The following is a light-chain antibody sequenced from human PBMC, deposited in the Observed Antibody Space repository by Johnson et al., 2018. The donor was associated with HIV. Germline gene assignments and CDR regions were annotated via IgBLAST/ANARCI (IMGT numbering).Light chain of an antibody. V-gene: IGLV1-51*01. J-gene: IGLJ1*01. CDR1: SCDIGDNY. CDR2: DNN. CDR3: GTWDSSLRAYNYV. Sequence: QSVLTQPPSVSAAPGQKVTISCSGSSCDIGDNYVSWHQQLPGTAPKLLIYDNNKRPSGIPDRFSGSKSGTSATLGITGLQTGDEADYYCGTWDSSLRAYNYVFGSGTKVTVL.